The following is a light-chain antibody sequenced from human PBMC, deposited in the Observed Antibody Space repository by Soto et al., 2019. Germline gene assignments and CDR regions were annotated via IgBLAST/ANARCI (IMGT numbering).Light chain of an antibody. J-gene: IGKJ1*01. CDR3: QQYDRSRT. CDR2: GAS. Sequence: EIVLTQSPGTLSLSPGERATLSCRASQSVSSSYLAWYQQRPGQAPRLLIYGASSRAIGIPDRVSGSGSGTDFTLTISRLEPEDFAVYYCQQYDRSRTFGQGTKVEIK. CDR1: QSVSSSY. V-gene: IGKV3-20*01.